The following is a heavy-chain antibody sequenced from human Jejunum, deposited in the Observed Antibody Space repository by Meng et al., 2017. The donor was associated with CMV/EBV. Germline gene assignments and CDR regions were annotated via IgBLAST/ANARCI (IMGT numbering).Heavy chain of an antibody. CDR3: SWMITVTTLGY. J-gene: IGHJ4*02. D-gene: IGHD4-17*01. V-gene: IGHV3-15*01. CDR1: GFIFGSSC. CDR2: IRIAPDGERT. Sequence: SGFIFGSSCMRSARQAPGKGLEWIGRIRIAPDGERTDYAAPVKGRFTISIDVSQNTLYLQMNTLKIEDTAVYYCSWMITVTTLGYWGQGTLVTVSS.